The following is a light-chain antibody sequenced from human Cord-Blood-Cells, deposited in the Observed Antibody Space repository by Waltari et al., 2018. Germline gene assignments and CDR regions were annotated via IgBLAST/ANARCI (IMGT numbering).Light chain of an antibody. CDR3: YSTDSSGNHRGV. V-gene: IGLV3-10*01. CDR1: ALPKKY. CDR2: EDS. Sequence: SYELTQPHSVSVSPGQTARITCSGDALPKKYASWYQQKSGQAPVLVIYEDSKRPSGIPERFSGSSSGTMATLTISGAQVEDEADYYCYSTDSSGNHRGVFGTGTKVTVL. J-gene: IGLJ1*01.